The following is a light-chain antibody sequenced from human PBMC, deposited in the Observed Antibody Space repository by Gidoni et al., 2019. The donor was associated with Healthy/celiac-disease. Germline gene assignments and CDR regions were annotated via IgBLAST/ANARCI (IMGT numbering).Light chain of an antibody. Sequence: EIVLTQSPATLSLSPGERATISCRASQSVSSYLAWYQQKTGQAPRLLIYDASNRATGLPARFSGSGSGTDVTLTISSLEPEDFAVYYCQQRSNWPPYTFGEGTKLEIK. CDR1: QSVSSY. CDR3: QQRSNWPPYT. CDR2: DAS. V-gene: IGKV3-11*01. J-gene: IGKJ2*01.